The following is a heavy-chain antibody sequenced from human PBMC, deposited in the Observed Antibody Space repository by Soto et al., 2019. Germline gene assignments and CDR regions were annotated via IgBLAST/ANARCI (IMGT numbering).Heavy chain of an antibody. Sequence: GGSLRLSCAASGFTFSGSAMHWVRQASGKGLEWVGRIRSKANSYATAYAASVKGRFTISRDDSKNTAYLQMNSLKTEDTAVYYCTRGPVGAVAGVGFDYWGQGTLVTVSS. J-gene: IGHJ4*02. D-gene: IGHD6-19*01. CDR2: IRSKANSYAT. CDR1: GFTFSGSA. V-gene: IGHV3-73*01. CDR3: TRGPVGAVAGVGFDY.